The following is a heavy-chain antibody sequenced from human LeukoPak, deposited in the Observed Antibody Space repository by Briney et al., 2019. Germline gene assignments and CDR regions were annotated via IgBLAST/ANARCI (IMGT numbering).Heavy chain of an antibody. Sequence: ASVKVSCKASGYTFTGYYMHWVRQAPGQGLEWMGWINPNSGGTNYAQKFQGRVTMTRDTSISTAYMELSRLRSDDTAVYYCARGLGAAAGKGVDDYWGQGTLVTVSS. CDR2: INPNSGGT. J-gene: IGHJ4*02. D-gene: IGHD6-13*01. V-gene: IGHV1-2*02. CDR3: ARGLGAAAGKGVDDY. CDR1: GYTFTGYY.